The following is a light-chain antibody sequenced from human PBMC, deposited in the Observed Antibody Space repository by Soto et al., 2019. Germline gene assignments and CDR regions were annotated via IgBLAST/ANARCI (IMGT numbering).Light chain of an antibody. CDR3: SSYTGSSTFV. V-gene: IGLV2-14*01. CDR2: DVN. CDR1: SSDVGGYDY. J-gene: IGLJ1*01. Sequence: QSVLTQPASVSGSPGQSITISCTGTSSDVGGYDYVSWYQQLPGKAPKLLIYDVNNRPSGVSHRFSGSKSGYTASLTISGLQAEDEADYYCSSYTGSSTFVFGTGTKVTVL.